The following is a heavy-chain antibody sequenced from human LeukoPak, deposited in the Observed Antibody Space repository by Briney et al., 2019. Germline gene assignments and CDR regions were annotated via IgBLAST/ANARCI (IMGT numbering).Heavy chain of an antibody. CDR2: INHSGST. J-gene: IGHJ4*02. CDR3: ARVWSVAAAGTPGPYYFDY. D-gene: IGHD6-13*01. CDR1: GGSFSGYY. Sequence: SETLSLTCAVYGGSFSGYYRSWIRQPPGKGLEWTGEINHSGSTNYNPSLKSRVTISVDTSKNQFSLKLSSVTAADTAVYYCARVWSVAAAGTPGPYYFDYWGQGTLVTVSS. V-gene: IGHV4-34*01.